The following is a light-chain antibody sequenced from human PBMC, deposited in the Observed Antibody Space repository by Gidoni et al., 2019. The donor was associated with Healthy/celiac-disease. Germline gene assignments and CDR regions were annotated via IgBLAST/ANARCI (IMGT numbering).Light chain of an antibody. J-gene: IGKJ2*01. CDR1: QRVSSSY. V-gene: IGKV3-20*01. Sequence: EIVLTQSPGTLSWSPGERATLSCRASQRVSSSYLAWYQQKPGQAPRLLSYGASSRATGIPDRFSGIGSGTDFTLTISRLEPEDFAVYYCQQYGSSPRYTFGQGTKLEIK. CDR2: GAS. CDR3: QQYGSSPRYT.